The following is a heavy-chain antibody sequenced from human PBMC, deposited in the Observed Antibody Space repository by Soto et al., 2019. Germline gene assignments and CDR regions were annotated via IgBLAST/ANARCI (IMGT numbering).Heavy chain of an antibody. D-gene: IGHD3-9*01. CDR2: IFVSSSPI. Sequence: EVQLVESGGGSVQPGGSLRLSCVASGFTFSSYSMVWVRQAPGKGLEWVSYIFVSSSPIYYADSVKGRFTVSRDNTQHSLFLQMNSLRAEDTAVYFCARDRDWAFDYWGQGTLVTVSS. V-gene: IGHV3-48*04. CDR1: GFTFSSYS. CDR3: ARDRDWAFDY. J-gene: IGHJ4*02.